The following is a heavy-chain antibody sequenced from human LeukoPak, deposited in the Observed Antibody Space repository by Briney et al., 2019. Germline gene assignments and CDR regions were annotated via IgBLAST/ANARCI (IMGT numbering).Heavy chain of an antibody. V-gene: IGHV4-59*01. J-gene: IGHJ4*02. CDR2: IYYSGST. CDR1: GGSISSYY. D-gene: IGHD5-12*01. CDR3: ARDRGDGYDYFWDY. Sequence: PSETLSLTCTVSGGSISSYYWSWIRQPPGKGLEWIGYIYYSGSTNYNPSLKSRVTISVDTSKNQFSLKLSSVTAADTAVYYCARDRGDGYDYFWDYWGQGTLVTVSS.